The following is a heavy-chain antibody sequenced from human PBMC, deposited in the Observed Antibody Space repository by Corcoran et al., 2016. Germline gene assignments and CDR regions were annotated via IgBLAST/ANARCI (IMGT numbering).Heavy chain of an antibody. Sequence: EVQLVQSGAEVKKPGESLKISCKGSGYSFTSYWIGWVRQMPGQGLEWMGIIYPGDSDTRYSPSFQGQVTISADKSISTAYLQWSSLKASDTAMYYCATLPAWGGALHYYYGMDVWGQGTTVTVSS. CDR3: ATLPAWGGALHYYYGMDV. CDR1: GYSFTSYW. CDR2: IYPGDSDT. V-gene: IGHV5-51*01. J-gene: IGHJ6*02. D-gene: IGHD3-16*01.